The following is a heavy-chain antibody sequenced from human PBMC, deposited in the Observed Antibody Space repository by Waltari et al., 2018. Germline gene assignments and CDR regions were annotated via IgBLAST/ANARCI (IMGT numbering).Heavy chain of an antibody. V-gene: IGHV3-30*02. CDR1: GFTFSNFG. D-gene: IGHD2-2*02. CDR3: AKDAFGNTYLDF. Sequence: QVNLVESGVGVVQPGGSLSLPCATRGFTFSNFGMDWVRQAPGKGLEWVALIWFDGSEKFYADSVRGRFTISRDNSARTLYLDMDSLRLDDTAMYYCAKDAFGNTYLDFWGQGTLVTVSS. J-gene: IGHJ4*02. CDR2: IWFDGSEK.